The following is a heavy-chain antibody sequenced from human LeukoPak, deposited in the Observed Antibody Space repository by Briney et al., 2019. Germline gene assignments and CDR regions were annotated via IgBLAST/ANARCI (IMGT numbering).Heavy chain of an antibody. CDR2: MYTDGST. CDR3: ATYDQKLAFDN. Sequence: SETLSLTCAVYGGSLSGYYWSWIRQPAGKGLEWIGRMYTDGSTNYNPFLNSRVTMSVDTSEKHFSLRLNSVTAADTAVYYCATYDQKLAFDNWGQGTLVTVSS. D-gene: IGHD6-13*01. J-gene: IGHJ4*02. V-gene: IGHV4-59*10. CDR1: GGSLSGYY.